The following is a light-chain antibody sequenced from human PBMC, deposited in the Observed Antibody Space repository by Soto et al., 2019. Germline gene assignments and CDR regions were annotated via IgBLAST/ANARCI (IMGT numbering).Light chain of an antibody. CDR3: SSYTSSSTVV. CDR2: EVS. Sequence: QSALTQPASVSGSPGQSITISCTGTSSDIGGYKYVSWYQQHPGKAPKLMIYEVSNRPSGVSNRFSGSKSGNTASLPISGLXXXXXXDXYCSSYTSSSTVVFGGGTKLTVL. V-gene: IGLV2-14*01. CDR1: SSDIGGYKY. J-gene: IGLJ2*01.